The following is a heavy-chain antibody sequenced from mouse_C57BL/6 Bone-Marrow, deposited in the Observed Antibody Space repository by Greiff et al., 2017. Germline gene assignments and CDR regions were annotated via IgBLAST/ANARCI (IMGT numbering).Heavy chain of an antibody. CDR3: ALLRLGYYFDY. V-gene: IGHV1-64*01. D-gene: IGHD1-1*01. J-gene: IGHJ2*01. Sequence: QVQLQQPGAELVKPGASVKLSCKASGYTFTSYWMHWVKQRPGQGLEWIGMIHPNSGSTNYNEKFKSKATLTVDKSSSTAYMQHSSLTSEDSAVYYCALLRLGYYFDYWGQGTTLTVSS. CDR1: GYTFTSYW. CDR2: IHPNSGST.